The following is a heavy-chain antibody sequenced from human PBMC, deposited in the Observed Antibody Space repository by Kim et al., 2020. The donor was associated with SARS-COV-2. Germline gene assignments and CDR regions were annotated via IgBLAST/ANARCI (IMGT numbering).Heavy chain of an antibody. D-gene: IGHD3-22*01. Sequence: ADSIKSRFLITSDNSKNTLYLPMNSLRDEDTAVYYCAKVHYYDSSGYLDYWGQGTLVTVSS. J-gene: IGHJ4*02. V-gene: IGHV3-30-3*02. CDR3: AKVHYYDSSGYLDY.